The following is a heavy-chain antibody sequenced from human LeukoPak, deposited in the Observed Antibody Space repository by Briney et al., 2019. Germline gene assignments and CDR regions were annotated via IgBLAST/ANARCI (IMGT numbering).Heavy chain of an antibody. CDR3: ARDPNGDYIGAFDM. J-gene: IGHJ3*02. CDR2: IRGGGGSA. CDR1: GFTFSNNA. V-gene: IGHV3-23*01. D-gene: IGHD4-17*01. Sequence: PGGSLRLSCTGSGFTFSNNAMMWVRQAPGKGREWVSAIRGGGGSAFYADSVKGRFTHSRDNSKHTLFPQMNSLRAEDTAVYYCARDPNGDYIGAFDMWGPGTMVTVSS.